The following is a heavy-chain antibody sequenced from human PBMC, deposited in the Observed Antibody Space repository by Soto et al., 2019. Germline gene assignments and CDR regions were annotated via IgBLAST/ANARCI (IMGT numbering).Heavy chain of an antibody. CDR3: ARVPYCSSSSCYSYFDS. D-gene: IGHD2-2*01. V-gene: IGHV3-74*01. CDR2: ISSDGSST. J-gene: IGHJ4*02. CDR1: GFTFSNYA. Sequence: GGSVRLSCAASGFTFSNYAMSWVRQAPGKGLVWVSRISSDGSSTNYADSVKGRFTISRDNAKNTLHLQMNSLRAEDTAVYYCARVPYCSSSSCYSYFDSWGQGTLVTVSS.